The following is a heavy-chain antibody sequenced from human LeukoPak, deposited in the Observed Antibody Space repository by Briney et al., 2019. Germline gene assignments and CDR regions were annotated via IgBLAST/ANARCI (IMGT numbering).Heavy chain of an antibody. V-gene: IGHV4-61*02. D-gene: IGHD2-15*01. Sequence: SETLSLTCTVSGGSISSGSYYWSWIRQPAGKGLEWIGRIYTSGSTNYNPSLKSRVTISVDTSKNQFSLKLSSVTAADTAVYYCARETLGYCSGGSCYWFDPWGQGTLVTVSS. CDR1: GGSISSGSYY. CDR3: ARETLGYCSGGSCYWFDP. J-gene: IGHJ5*02. CDR2: IYTSGST.